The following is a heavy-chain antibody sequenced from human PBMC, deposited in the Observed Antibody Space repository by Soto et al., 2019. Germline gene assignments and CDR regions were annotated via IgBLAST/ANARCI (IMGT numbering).Heavy chain of an antibody. V-gene: IGHV4-34*01. CDR3: ARARSSIASPHYFDY. D-gene: IGHD6-6*01. CDR2: INHSGST. CDR1: GGSFSGYY. Sequence: QVQLQQCGAGLLKPSETLSLTCAVSGGSFSGYYWSWIRQPPGKGLEWIGEINHSGSTNYKPSLKSRVTISVDTSKSHFSLKLSSVTAADTAVYYCARARSSIASPHYFDYWGQGTLVTVSS. J-gene: IGHJ4*02.